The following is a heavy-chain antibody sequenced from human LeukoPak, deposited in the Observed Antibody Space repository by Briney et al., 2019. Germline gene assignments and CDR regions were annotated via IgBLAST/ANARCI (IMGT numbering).Heavy chain of an antibody. Sequence: GGSLRLSCAASGFTFSSYEMNWVRQAPGKGLEWVSYISSSGSTIYYADSVKGRFTISRDNAKNSLYLQMNRLRAEDTAVYYCARENFGVYVDALDIWGQGTKVTVSS. V-gene: IGHV3-48*03. D-gene: IGHD5/OR15-5a*01. CDR2: ISSSGSTI. J-gene: IGHJ3*02. CDR3: ARENFGVYVDALDI. CDR1: GFTFSSYE.